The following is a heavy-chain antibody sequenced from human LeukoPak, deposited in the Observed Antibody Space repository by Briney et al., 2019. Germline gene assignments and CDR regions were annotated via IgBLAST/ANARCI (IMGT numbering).Heavy chain of an antibody. V-gene: IGHV4-61*05. Sequence: SETLSLTCTVSGGSISSSSYYWGWIRQPPGKGLEWIGYIYYSGSTNYNPSLKSRVTISVDTSKNQFSLKLSSVTAADTAVYYCARSGSYYANFDYWGQGTLVTVSS. CDR1: GGSISSSSYY. CDR2: IYYSGST. D-gene: IGHD1-26*01. CDR3: ARSGSYYANFDY. J-gene: IGHJ4*02.